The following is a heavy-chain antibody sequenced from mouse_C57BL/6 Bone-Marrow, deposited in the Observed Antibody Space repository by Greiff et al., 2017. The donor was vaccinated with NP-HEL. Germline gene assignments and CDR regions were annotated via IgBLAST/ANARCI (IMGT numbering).Heavy chain of an antibody. Sequence: QVQLKQSGPELVKPGASVKISCKASGYAFSSSWMNWVKQRPGKGLEWIGRIYPGDGDTNYNGKFKGKATLTADKSSSTAYMQLSSLTSEDSAVYFCARGEITTVVATDWYFDVWGTGTTVTVSS. D-gene: IGHD1-1*01. CDR2: IYPGDGDT. J-gene: IGHJ1*03. CDR3: ARGEITTVVATDWYFDV. CDR1: GYAFSSSW. V-gene: IGHV1-82*01.